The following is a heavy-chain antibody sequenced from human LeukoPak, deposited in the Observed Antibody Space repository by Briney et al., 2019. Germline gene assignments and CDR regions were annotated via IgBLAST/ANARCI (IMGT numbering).Heavy chain of an antibody. V-gene: IGHV4-4*02. J-gene: IGHJ4*02. D-gene: IGHD1-26*01. CDR2: IYHSGST. Sequence: SETLSLTCAVSGGSISSSIWWSWVRQPPGKGLEWIGEIYHSGSTNYNPSLKSRVTISVDTSKNQFSLKLSSVTAADTAVYYCARASGSYSTIHFDYWGQGTLVTVSS. CDR3: ARASGSYSTIHFDY. CDR1: GGSISSSIW.